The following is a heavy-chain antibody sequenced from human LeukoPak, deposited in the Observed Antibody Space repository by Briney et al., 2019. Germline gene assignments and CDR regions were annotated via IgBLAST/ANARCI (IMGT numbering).Heavy chain of an antibody. Sequence: GGSLRLSCAASGFTFSSYSMNWVRQAPGKGLEWVSSISISRSKIYYADSVKGRFTISRDNAKNTLYLQMDSLRAEDTAVYYCAKDPGIAVAGNPWSDPWGQGTLVTVSS. V-gene: IGHV3-21*01. CDR3: AKDPGIAVAGNPWSDP. CDR2: ISISRSKI. CDR1: GFTFSSYS. J-gene: IGHJ5*02. D-gene: IGHD6-19*01.